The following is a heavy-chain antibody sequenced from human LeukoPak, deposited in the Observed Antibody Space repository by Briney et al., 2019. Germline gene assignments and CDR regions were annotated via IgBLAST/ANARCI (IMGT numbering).Heavy chain of an antibody. J-gene: IGHJ3*02. Sequence: SQTLSLTCTVSNGSINTYYWNWIRQPPGKGLEWIGYIYYSGNTNDNPSLKSRVTMSVDTSKNQFSLRLNSVTAADTAVYYCARQKDDAFDIWGQGTMVTVSS. V-gene: IGHV4-59*01. CDR2: IYYSGNT. CDR3: ARQKDDAFDI. CDR1: NGSINTYY.